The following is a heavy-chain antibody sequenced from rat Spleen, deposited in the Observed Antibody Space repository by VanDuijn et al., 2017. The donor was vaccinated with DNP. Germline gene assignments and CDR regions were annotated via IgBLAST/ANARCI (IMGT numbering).Heavy chain of an antibody. CDR2: INTGSGGT. D-gene: IGHD1-9*01. Sequence: QVQLQQSGAELAKSGSSVKISCKASGYTFTSYYISWIKQTTGQGLEYIGYINTGSGGTNYNEKFKGKATLTVDKSSSTAFMQLSSLTPDDSAVYYCARDGNYGYNLLDYWGQGVMVTVSS. CDR1: GYTFTSYY. J-gene: IGHJ2*01. V-gene: IGHV1-43*01. CDR3: ARDGNYGYNLLDY.